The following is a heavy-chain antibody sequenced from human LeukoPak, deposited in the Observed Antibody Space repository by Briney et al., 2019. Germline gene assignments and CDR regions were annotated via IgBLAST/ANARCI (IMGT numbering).Heavy chain of an antibody. Sequence: LETLSVTCTVSGGSIGRYYWSWIRQPPGKGLEWIGQIHYSGSTKYNPSLKSRVTISVDTSKNQFSLKLSAVTAADTAVYYCARALSYSSGWYFDYWGQGTLVTVSS. J-gene: IGHJ4*02. V-gene: IGHV4-59*01. CDR1: GGSIGRYY. CDR2: IHYSGST. CDR3: ARALSYSSGWYFDY. D-gene: IGHD6-19*01.